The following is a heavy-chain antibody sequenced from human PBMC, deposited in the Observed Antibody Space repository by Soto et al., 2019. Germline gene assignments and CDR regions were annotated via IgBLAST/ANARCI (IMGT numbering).Heavy chain of an antibody. V-gene: IGHV3-23*01. CDR2: ISGSGGST. CDR3: AKDNGDYGPWNY. CDR1: GFTFSSYA. J-gene: IGHJ4*02. D-gene: IGHD4-17*01. Sequence: PGGSLRLSCAASGFTFSSYAMSWVLQDPGKGLEWVSAISGSGGSTYYADSVKGRFTISRDNSKNTLYLQMNSLRAEDTAVYYCAKDNGDYGPWNYWGQGTLVTVSS.